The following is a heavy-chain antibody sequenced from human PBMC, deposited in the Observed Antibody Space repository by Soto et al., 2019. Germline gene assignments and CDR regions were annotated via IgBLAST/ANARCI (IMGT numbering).Heavy chain of an antibody. J-gene: IGHJ4*02. V-gene: IGHV3-23*01. D-gene: IGHD4-17*01. CDR1: GFIFNSYV. CDR3: AKGAYGDYSLDY. CDR2: ISGSGGST. Sequence: EVQLLESGGGLVQPGGSLRLSCAASGFIFNSYVMSWVRQAPGKGLEWVSGISGSGGSTYYADSVKGRFTISRDSSKKTLYLQMNSLRAEDTAVYYCAKGAYGDYSLDYWGQGTLVTVSS.